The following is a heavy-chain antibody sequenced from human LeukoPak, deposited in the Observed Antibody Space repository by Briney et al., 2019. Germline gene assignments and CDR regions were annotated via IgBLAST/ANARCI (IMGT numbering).Heavy chain of an antibody. CDR3: ASPRSGAYDFDF. D-gene: IGHD3-3*01. CDR2: ISVYNGKT. CDR1: GYTLINYV. J-gene: IGHJ4*02. V-gene: IGHV1-18*01. Sequence: ASVKISCQASGYTLINYVISWVRQAPGQGLEWVAWISVYNGKTTHSQKVQDRVTMTLDTSTTTAYMELRDLTFDDTAVYYCASPRSGAYDFDFWGPGTLVTVSS.